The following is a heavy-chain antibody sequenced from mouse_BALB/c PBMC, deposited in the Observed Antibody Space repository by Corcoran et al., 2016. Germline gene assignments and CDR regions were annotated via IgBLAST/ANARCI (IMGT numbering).Heavy chain of an antibody. Sequence: DVQLQESGPGLVKPSQSLSLTCSVTGFSITSGYYWNVMRQFPGNKLEWMGYISYDGNNNYNPSLKNRFSITRDTSKNQFFLKLNSVTTEDSATYYCARGGHDLDYWGQGTSVTVSS. CDR2: ISYDGNN. V-gene: IGHV3-6*02. CDR3: ARGGHDLDY. D-gene: IGHD2-13*01. J-gene: IGHJ4*01. CDR1: GFSITSGYY.